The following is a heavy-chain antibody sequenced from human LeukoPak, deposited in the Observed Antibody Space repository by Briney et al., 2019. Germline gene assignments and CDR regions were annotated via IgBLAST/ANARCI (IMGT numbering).Heavy chain of an antibody. CDR2: ISGSGNST. CDR1: GFTFSSYA. CDR3: AKGPRCSSTSCYSMGAFDF. D-gene: IGHD2-2*01. J-gene: IGHJ3*01. Sequence: PGGSLRLFCAASGFTFSSYAMTWVRQAPGKGLEWVSAISGSGNSTYYADSVKGRFTISRDNSKNTLYLQMNSLRGEDTAVYYCAKGPRCSSTSCYSMGAFDFWGEGTMVTVSS. V-gene: IGHV3-23*01.